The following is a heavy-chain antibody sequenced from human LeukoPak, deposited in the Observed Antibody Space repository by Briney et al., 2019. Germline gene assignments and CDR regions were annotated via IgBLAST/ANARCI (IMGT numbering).Heavy chain of an antibody. CDR1: GLTFSNYW. D-gene: IGHD1-26*01. Sequence: GGSLRLSCAASGLTFSNYWMSWVRQAPRKGLEWVANIKQDGSEKYYVDSVKGRFTISRDNAKNSLYLQMNSLRVEDTAVYYCVRGTGRFEYWGQGTLVNVSS. V-gene: IGHV3-7*01. J-gene: IGHJ4*02. CDR2: IKQDGSEK. CDR3: VRGTGRFEY.